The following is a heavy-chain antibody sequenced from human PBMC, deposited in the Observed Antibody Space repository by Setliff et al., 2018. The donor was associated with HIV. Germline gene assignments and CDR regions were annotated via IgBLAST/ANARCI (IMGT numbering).Heavy chain of an antibody. D-gene: IGHD4-17*01. CDR1: GYSFTDNW. Sequence: PGESLKISCKGSGYSFTDNWIGWVRQMPGKGLEWMGIVYPGDSDTIYSPAFQGQVTISADKSISTAYLHWSSLKASDTAIYYCGTLDPNYGDYINYWGRGTLVTVS. V-gene: IGHV5-51*01. J-gene: IGHJ4*02. CDR2: VYPGDSDT. CDR3: GTLDPNYGDYINY.